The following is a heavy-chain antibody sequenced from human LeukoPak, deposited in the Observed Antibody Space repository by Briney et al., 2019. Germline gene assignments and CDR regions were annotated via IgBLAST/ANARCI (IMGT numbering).Heavy chain of an antibody. CDR2: INHSGST. CDR3: AGQSPLAYCGADCYLDGFDI. CDR1: GGSFRGYY. J-gene: IGHJ3*02. D-gene: IGHD2-21*02. V-gene: IGHV4-34*01. Sequence: SETLSLTRAVYGGSFRGYYWSWIRQPPGKGLEWIGEINHSGSTNYNPSLKSRVTISVDTSKNQFSLKLSSVTAADTAVYYCAGQSPLAYCGADCYLDGFDIWGQGTMVTVSS.